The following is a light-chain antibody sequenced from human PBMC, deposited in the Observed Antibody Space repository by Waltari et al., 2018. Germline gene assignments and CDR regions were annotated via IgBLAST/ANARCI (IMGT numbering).Light chain of an antibody. CDR1: QSISSY. V-gene: IGKV1-39*01. CDR3: QQSYSTPQT. CDR2: AAS. Sequence: DIQMTQSPSSLSASVGDRVTITCRASQSISSYLNWYQQKPGKAPELLSYAASSLQSGVPSRFSGSGAGTDFTVTISSLQPEDFATYYCQQSYSTPQTFGQGTKVEI. J-gene: IGKJ1*01.